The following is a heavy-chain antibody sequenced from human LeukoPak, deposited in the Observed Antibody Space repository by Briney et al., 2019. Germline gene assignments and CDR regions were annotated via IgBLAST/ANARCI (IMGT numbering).Heavy chain of an antibody. CDR3: ARTRSYYYGGEDY. CDR2: IYYSGST. V-gene: IGHV4-59*12. J-gene: IGHJ4*02. D-gene: IGHD3-10*01. Sequence: SETLSLTCAVSGGSISSYYWSWIRQPPGKGLEWIGSIYYSGSTYYNPSLKSRVTVSVDTSKNQFSLKLSSVTAADTAVYYCARTRSYYYGGEDYWGQGTLVTVSS. CDR1: GGSISSYY.